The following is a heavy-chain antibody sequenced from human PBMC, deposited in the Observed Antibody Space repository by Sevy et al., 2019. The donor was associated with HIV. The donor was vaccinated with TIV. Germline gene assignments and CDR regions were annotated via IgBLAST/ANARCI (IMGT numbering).Heavy chain of an antibody. J-gene: IGHJ4*02. CDR2: ISSSSSYI. D-gene: IGHD6-13*01. Sequence: GGSLRLSCVASGFTFSSYSMNWVRQAPGKGLEWVSSISSSSSYIYYADSVKGRFTISRDNAKNSLYLQMNSLRAEDTAVYYCARGPGSWDIDYWGQGTLVTVSS. CDR1: GFTFSSYS. V-gene: IGHV3-21*01. CDR3: ARGPGSWDIDY.